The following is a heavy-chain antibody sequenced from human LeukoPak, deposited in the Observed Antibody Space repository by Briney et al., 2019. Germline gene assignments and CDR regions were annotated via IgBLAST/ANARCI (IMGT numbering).Heavy chain of an antibody. Sequence: GGSLRLSCAASGFTVDDYAMHWVRPAAPKGLAGVSGISWNSGSIGYADSVKGRFTISRDNAKNSLYLQMNSLRAEDTALYYCAKDIATVKLYYFDYWGQGTLVTVSS. CDR3: AKDIATVKLYYFDY. J-gene: IGHJ4*02. V-gene: IGHV3-9*01. D-gene: IGHD4-11*01. CDR2: ISWNSGSI. CDR1: GFTVDDYA.